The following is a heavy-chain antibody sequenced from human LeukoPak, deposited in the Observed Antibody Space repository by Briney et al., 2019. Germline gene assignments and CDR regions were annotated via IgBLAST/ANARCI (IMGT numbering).Heavy chain of an antibody. CDR1: GYTFTDYY. J-gene: IGHJ4*02. CDR3: ARELPRWYFDY. CDR2: INPNSGGT. D-gene: IGHD2-15*01. V-gene: IGHV1-2*02. Sequence: ASVKVSCKASGYTFTDYYTHWVRQAPGQGLEWMGWINPNSGGTNYAQKFQGRVTMTRDTSISTAYMELSRLRSDDTAVYYCARELPRWYFDYWGQGTLVTVSS.